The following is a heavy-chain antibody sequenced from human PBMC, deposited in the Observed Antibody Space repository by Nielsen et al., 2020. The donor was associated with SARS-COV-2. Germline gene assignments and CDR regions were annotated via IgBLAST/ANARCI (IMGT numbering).Heavy chain of an antibody. CDR2: IYWDNDK. V-gene: IGHV2-5*02. D-gene: IGHD3-10*01. CDR3: AHRLPSGSPWGFGYFDF. CDR1: GFSLSTSGVG. J-gene: IGHJ4*02. Sequence: SGPTLVRPTQTLTLTCTFSGFSLSTSGVGVGWIRQPPGKALEWLALIYWDNDKRYNPSLNSRLTINKDTPKNQVVLTMTNMDPVDTASYFCAHRLPSGSPWGFGYFDFWGQGTLVTVSS.